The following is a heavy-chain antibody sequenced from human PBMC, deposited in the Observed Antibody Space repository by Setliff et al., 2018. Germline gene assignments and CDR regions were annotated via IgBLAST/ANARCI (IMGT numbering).Heavy chain of an antibody. V-gene: IGHV3-43D*04. Sequence: GGSMRLSCAASGFTFDDFAMHWVRQPPGKGLEWVSLISWDGATTYYADSVKGRFTISRDSSKNSLSLQMNSLRVEDTAIYYCVRARDAFNWNSYYFASWGQGTLVTVSS. CDR1: GFTFDDFA. CDR2: ISWDGATT. D-gene: IGHD1-20*01. CDR3: VRARDAFNWNSYYFAS. J-gene: IGHJ4*02.